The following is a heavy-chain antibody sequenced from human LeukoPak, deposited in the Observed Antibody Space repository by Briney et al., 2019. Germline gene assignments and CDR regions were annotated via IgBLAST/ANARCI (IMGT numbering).Heavy chain of an antibody. J-gene: IGHJ1*01. D-gene: IGHD3-10*01. CDR3: AKDITVYGSGNIVEYFQH. Sequence: GGSLRLSCAASGFTFSSNWMHWVRQAPGKGLEWVAFIRYDGSNKYYADSVKGRFTISRDNSKNTLYLQMNSLRAEDTAVYYCAKDITVYGSGNIVEYFQHWGQGTLVTVSS. CDR2: IRYDGSNK. CDR1: GFTFSSNW. V-gene: IGHV3-30*02.